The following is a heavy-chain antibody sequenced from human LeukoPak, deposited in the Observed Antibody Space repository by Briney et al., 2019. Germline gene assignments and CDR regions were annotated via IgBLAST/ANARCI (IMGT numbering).Heavy chain of an antibody. CDR1: GFTFSSYA. CDR2: ISGSGGST. Sequence: GGSLRLSCAASGFTFSSYAMSWVRQAPGKWLEWVSAISGSGGSTYYADSVKGRFTISRDNSKNTLYLQMNSLRAEDTAVYYCAKRAPGYDSSGYPYYFDYWGQGTLVTVSS. V-gene: IGHV3-23*01. D-gene: IGHD3-22*01. J-gene: IGHJ4*02. CDR3: AKRAPGYDSSGYPYYFDY.